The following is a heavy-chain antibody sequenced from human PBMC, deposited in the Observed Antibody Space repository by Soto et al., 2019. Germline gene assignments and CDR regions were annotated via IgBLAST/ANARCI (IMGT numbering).Heavy chain of an antibody. CDR1: GFTFSNAW. V-gene: IGHV3-15*07. CDR2: IKSKTDGGTT. D-gene: IGHD3-9*01. J-gene: IGHJ4*02. CDR3: TTDLYYDILTGYYIKITFDY. Sequence: GGSLRLSCAASGFTFSNAWMNWVRQAPGKGLEWVGRIKSKTDGGTTDYAAPVKGRFTISRDDSKNTLYLQMNSLKTEDTAVYYCTTDLYYDILTGYYIKITFDYWGQGTLVTVSS.